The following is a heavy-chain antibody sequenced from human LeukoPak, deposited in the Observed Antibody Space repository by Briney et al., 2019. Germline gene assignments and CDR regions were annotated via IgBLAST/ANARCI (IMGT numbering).Heavy chain of an antibody. Sequence: GGSLRLSCAASGFTFSSYSMNWVRQAPGKGLEWVSSITSSSSYIYYADSVKGRFTISRDNAKNSLYLQMNSLRAEDTAVYYCARGYCSSTSCYPDQPKSDYYYYYGMDVWGQGTTVTVSS. D-gene: IGHD2-2*01. CDR1: GFTFSSYS. J-gene: IGHJ6*02. CDR2: ITSSSSYI. CDR3: ARGYCSSTSCYPDQPKSDYYYYYGMDV. V-gene: IGHV3-21*01.